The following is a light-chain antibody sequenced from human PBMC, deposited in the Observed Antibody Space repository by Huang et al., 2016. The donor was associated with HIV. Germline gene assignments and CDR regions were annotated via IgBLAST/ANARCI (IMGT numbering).Light chain of an antibody. J-gene: IGKJ2*01. V-gene: IGKV1-6*01. CDR1: QGIRDD. CDR3: LQTYNDPHT. Sequence: AIQMTQSPSSLSASVGDRVTITCRASQGIRDDLGWFQQRPGKVPKLLMSAASTFQSGVPSRFSCSGSGTDFTLTITSLQPEDFATYYCLQTYNDPHTFGQGTKLQIK. CDR2: AAS.